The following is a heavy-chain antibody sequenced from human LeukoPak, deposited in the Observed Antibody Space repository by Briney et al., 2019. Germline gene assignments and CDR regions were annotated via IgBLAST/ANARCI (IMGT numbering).Heavy chain of an antibody. D-gene: IGHD3-16*02. CDR2: ISPHSGGT. CDR1: GYTFTGYY. Sequence: GASVKVSCKASGYTFTGYYMHWVRQAPGQGLEWMGWISPHSGGTISTQKFHGRVTMTWDTSISTVYMELSRLRSDDTAEYHCARARPYDYVWGTYHYSFDYWGQGTLVTVSS. CDR3: ARARPYDYVWGTYHYSFDY. V-gene: IGHV1-2*02. J-gene: IGHJ4*02.